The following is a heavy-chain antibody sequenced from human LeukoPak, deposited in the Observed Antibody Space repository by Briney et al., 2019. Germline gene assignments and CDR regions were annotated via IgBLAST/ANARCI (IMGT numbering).Heavy chain of an antibody. CDR2: INPNSGGT. CDR3: ARDRLDWNDVWDDAFDI. D-gene: IGHD1-1*01. CDR1: GYTFTGYY. Sequence: ASVKVSCKASGYTFTGYYMHWVRQAPGQGLEWMGWINPNSGGTNYAQKFQGRVTMTRDTSISTAYMELSRLRSDDTAVYYCARDRLDWNDVWDDAFDIWGQGTMVTVSS. J-gene: IGHJ3*02. V-gene: IGHV1-2*02.